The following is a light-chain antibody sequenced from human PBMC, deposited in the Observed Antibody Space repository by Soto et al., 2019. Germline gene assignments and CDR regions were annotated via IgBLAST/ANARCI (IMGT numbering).Light chain of an antibody. V-gene: IGKV1-6*01. CDR3: LQDHDDSWT. CDR2: AAS. CDR1: QRISSY. J-gene: IGKJ1*01. Sequence: IQMIQSPSSLSASVGDRVTITCRASQRISSYLNWYQQKPGKAPTLLIYAASNLQSGVPSRFRGSRSGTEFTLTVSSLQPADFATYYCLQDHDDSWTFGQGTKVDIK.